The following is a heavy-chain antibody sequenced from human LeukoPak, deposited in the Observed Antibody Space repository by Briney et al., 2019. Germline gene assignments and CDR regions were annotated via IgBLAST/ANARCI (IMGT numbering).Heavy chain of an antibody. D-gene: IGHD3-22*01. J-gene: IGHJ4*02. V-gene: IGHV4-59*01. CDR2: IYYSGST. Sequence: PSETLSLTCTVSGGSISSYYWSWIRQPPGKGLEWIGHIYYSGSTNYKPSLKSRVTISVETSKNQFSLKLRSVTAAGTAVYYCARVTGYMIEDYFDYWGQGTLVTVSS. CDR1: GGSISSYY. CDR3: ARVTGYMIEDYFDY.